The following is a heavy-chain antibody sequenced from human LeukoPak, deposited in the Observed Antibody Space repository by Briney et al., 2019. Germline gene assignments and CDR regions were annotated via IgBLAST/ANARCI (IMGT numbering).Heavy chain of an antibody. V-gene: IGHV3-48*04. CDR3: GRYFDA. D-gene: IGHD3-9*01. CDR1: GFTFSSYA. CDR2: ISGSNSII. J-gene: IGHJ4*02. Sequence: GGSLRLSCAASGFTFSSYAMSWVRQAPGKGLEWLSYISGSNSIIYYADSVKGRFTISRDNAKNSLYLQMNSLRAEDTAVYYCGRYFDAWGQGTLVTVSS.